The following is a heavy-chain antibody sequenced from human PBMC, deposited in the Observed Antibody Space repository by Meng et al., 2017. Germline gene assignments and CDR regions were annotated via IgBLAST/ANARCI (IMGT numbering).Heavy chain of an antibody. CDR2: IIPIFGTA. D-gene: IGHD2-21*02. Sequence: QVEAVASGDEVKKPGSSVKVSCKASGGTFSSYAISWVRQAPGQGLEWMGGIIPIFGTANYAQKFQGRVTITADESTSTAYMELSSLRSEDTAVYYCAREGPCGGDCSGFDYWGQGTLVTVSS. CDR3: AREGPCGGDCSGFDY. V-gene: IGHV1-69*01. J-gene: IGHJ4*02. CDR1: GGTFSSYA.